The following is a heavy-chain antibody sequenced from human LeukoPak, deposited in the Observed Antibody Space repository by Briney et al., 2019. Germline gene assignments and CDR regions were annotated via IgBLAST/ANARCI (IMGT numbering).Heavy chain of an antibody. J-gene: IGHJ4*02. D-gene: IGHD1-26*01. Sequence: GRSLRLSCAASGFTFSSYGMHWVRQAPGKGLEWVAVIWYDGSKRYYADSVMGRFTISRDIAKNTLYLQMNSLRVDDTAVYYCGRDGGISIDYWGQGALVTVSS. CDR2: IWYDGSKR. V-gene: IGHV3-33*01. CDR3: GRDGGISIDY. CDR1: GFTFSSYG.